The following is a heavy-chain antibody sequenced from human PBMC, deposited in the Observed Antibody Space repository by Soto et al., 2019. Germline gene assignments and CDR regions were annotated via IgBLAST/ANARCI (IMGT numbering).Heavy chain of an antibody. D-gene: IGHD3-10*01. Sequence: PGGSLRLSCAASGFTFSSYAMSWVRQAPGKGLEWVSAISGSGGSTYYADSVKGRFTISRDNSKNTLYLQMNSLRAEDTAVYYCANSRPLLWFGELLGDPNWFDPWGQGTLVTVSS. CDR1: GFTFSSYA. J-gene: IGHJ5*02. CDR3: ANSRPLLWFGELLGDPNWFDP. CDR2: ISGSGGST. V-gene: IGHV3-23*01.